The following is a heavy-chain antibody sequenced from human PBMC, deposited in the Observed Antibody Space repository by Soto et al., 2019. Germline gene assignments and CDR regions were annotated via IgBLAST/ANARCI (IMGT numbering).Heavy chain of an antibody. CDR2: VSSSGNT. Sequence: LSLTCTVSGDSLGNYYWFWIRQPAGKGLEWIGRVSSSGNTNANPTLNSRATMSIDTSKNQFSLRLRSVTAADTAVYYCARADYEILTGSYAMDVWGQGTTVTVSS. D-gene: IGHD3-9*01. J-gene: IGHJ6*02. CDR1: GDSLGNYY. CDR3: ARADYEILTGSYAMDV. V-gene: IGHV4-4*07.